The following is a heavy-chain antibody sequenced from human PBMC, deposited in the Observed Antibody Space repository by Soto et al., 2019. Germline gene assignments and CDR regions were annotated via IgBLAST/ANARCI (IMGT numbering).Heavy chain of an antibody. Sequence: SGPTLVNPTQTLTLTCTFSGFSLSTSGMRVSWIRQPPGKALEWLARIDWDDDKFYSTSLKTRLTISKDTSKNQVVLTMTNMDPVDTATYYCARIYYDILTGISYFDYWGQGPLGTVSS. CDR2: IDWDDDK. D-gene: IGHD3-9*01. V-gene: IGHV2-70*04. CDR3: ARIYYDILTGISYFDY. CDR1: GFSLSTSGMR. J-gene: IGHJ4*02.